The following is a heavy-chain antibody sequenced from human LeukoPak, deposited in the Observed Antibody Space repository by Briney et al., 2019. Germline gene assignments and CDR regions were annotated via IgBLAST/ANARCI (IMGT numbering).Heavy chain of an antibody. D-gene: IGHD2-2*01. J-gene: IGHJ4*02. CDR3: ARGYCSSTSCYIDS. CDR2: ISSSGSTM. V-gene: IGHV3-48*03. Sequence: PGGSLRLSCAASGFTFSSYAMSWVRQAPGKGLEWVSYISSSGSTMYYADSVKGRFTISRDNAKNSLYLQMNSLRAEDTAFYYCARGYCSSTSCYIDSWGQGTLVTVSS. CDR1: GFTFSSYA.